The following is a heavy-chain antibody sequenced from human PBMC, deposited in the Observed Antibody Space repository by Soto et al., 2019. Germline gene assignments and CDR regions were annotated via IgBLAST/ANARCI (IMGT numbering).Heavy chain of an antibody. Sequence: ASVKVSCKASGYTFTTYDISWVRQATGQGLEWMGWMNPYSGNTGYAQKFQGRVTVTRNTSISTVYMELSGLRPDDTAVYYCARRKERSGPHYFDYWGQGSQVTAPQ. CDR3: ARRKERSGPHYFDY. CDR2: MNPYSGNT. CDR1: GYTFTTYD. J-gene: IGHJ4*02. D-gene: IGHD6-25*01. V-gene: IGHV1-8*01.